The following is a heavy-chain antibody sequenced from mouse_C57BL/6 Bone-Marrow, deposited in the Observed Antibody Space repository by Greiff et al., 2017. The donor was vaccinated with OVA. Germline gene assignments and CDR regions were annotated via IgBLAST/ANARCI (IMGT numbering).Heavy chain of an antibody. Sequence: EVQLQQSGPELVKPGASVKLSCKASGYTFTDYYLNWVKQSHGKSLEWIGDINPNNGGTSYNQKFKGKATLTVDKSSSTAYMELRSLTSEDSAVYYCARSSNYNPWFAYWGQGTLVTVSA. CDR3: ARSSNYNPWFAY. CDR1: GYTFTDYY. V-gene: IGHV1-26*01. J-gene: IGHJ3*01. D-gene: IGHD2-5*01. CDR2: INPNNGGT.